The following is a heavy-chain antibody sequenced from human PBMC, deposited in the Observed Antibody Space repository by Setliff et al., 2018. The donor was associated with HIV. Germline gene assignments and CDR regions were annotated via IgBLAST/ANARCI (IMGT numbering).Heavy chain of an antibody. D-gene: IGHD2-21*02. CDR3: ATLDHSGGNFLAY. V-gene: IGHV4-4*09. CDR1: GGSVNDFY. CDR2: IHSSGST. J-gene: IGHJ4*02. Sequence: PSETLSLTCTVSGGSVNDFYCNWIRQPPGKGPEWIGYIHSSGSTIYNPSLKSRITTSLDTSKEQFSLELSSATAADTAVYYCATLDHSGGNFLAYWGQGSLVTVSS.